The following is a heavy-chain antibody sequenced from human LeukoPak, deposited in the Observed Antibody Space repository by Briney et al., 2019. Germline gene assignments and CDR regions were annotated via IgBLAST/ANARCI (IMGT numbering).Heavy chain of an antibody. CDR3: AKAYCSGASCPADY. Sequence: GRSLRLSCVASGFTFSSYGMHWVRQAPGKGLEWVEVISYDGSKKYCADSVEGRFTISRDSSKNTLYLHMNSLRPEDTAVYYCAKAYCSGASCPADYWGQGTLVTVSS. CDR1: GFTFSSYG. V-gene: IGHV3-30*18. CDR2: ISYDGSKK. J-gene: IGHJ4*02. D-gene: IGHD2-15*01.